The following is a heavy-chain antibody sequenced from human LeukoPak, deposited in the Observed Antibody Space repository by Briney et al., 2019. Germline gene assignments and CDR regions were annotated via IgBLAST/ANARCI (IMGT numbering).Heavy chain of an antibody. J-gene: IGHJ4*02. CDR3: ARGVLLFPQYYFDY. CDR2: IIPIFGTA. Sequence: ASVKVSCKASGGTFSSYAISWVRQAPGQGLEWMGGIIPIFGTANYAQKFQGRVTITTDESTSTAYMELSSLRSEDTAVYYCARGVLLFPQYYFDYWGQGTLVTVSS. V-gene: IGHV1-69*05. D-gene: IGHD3-10*01. CDR1: GGTFSSYA.